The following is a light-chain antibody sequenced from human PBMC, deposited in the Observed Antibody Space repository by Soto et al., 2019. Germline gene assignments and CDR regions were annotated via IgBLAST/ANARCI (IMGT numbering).Light chain of an antibody. V-gene: IGLV2-14*01. CDR3: SSYTSSSTVV. J-gene: IGLJ2*01. CDR1: SSDVGGYNY. Sequence: SALTQPASVSGSPGQSITISCTGTSSDVGGYNYVSWYQQHPGKAPNLMIYDVSNRPSGVSNRFSGSKSGNTASLTISGLQAEDAADYYCSSYTSSSTVVFGGGTKVTVL. CDR2: DVS.